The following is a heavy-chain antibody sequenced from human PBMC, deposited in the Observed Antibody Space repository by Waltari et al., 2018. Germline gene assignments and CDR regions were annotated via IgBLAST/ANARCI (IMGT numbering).Heavy chain of an antibody. D-gene: IGHD3-9*01. Sequence: EVKVVESGGGLVQPGGSLRLSCEASGFTVSNSCMSWVRQAPGKGLEWLSVIYGGGSTYYADSVKGRFTISRDNSKNTLYLQMNRLTTEDTAVYYCARAERYFDWDFDHWGQGTLVTVSS. J-gene: IGHJ4*02. CDR3: ARAERYFDWDFDH. V-gene: IGHV3-66*01. CDR1: GFTVSNSC. CDR2: IYGGGST.